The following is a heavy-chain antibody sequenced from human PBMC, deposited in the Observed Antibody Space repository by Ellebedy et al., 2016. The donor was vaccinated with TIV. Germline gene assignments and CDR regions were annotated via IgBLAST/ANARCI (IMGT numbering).Heavy chain of an antibody. Sequence: GESLKISXAASGFTFSDYWMSWVRQAPGKGLEWVAIIRKDGSQKYYLDSVKGRFTIFRDNAQNSVYLEMISLRAEDTAVYYCATRRYYFDYWGLGTLVTVSS. CDR1: GFTFSDYW. J-gene: IGHJ4*02. CDR3: ATRRYYFDY. V-gene: IGHV3-7*03. CDR2: IRKDGSQK.